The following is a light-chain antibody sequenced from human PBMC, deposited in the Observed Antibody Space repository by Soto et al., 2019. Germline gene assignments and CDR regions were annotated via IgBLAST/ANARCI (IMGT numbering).Light chain of an antibody. V-gene: IGKV3-20*01. J-gene: IGKJ5*01. Sequence: EIVLTQSPATLSLSPGERATLSCRASQSVSSYLAWYQQKPGQAPRLLIYDASNRATGVPARFSGGGSGTEFTLTISRLLPEDFAVYYCQQYGSSPITFGQGTRLEI. CDR1: QSVSSY. CDR2: DAS. CDR3: QQYGSSPIT.